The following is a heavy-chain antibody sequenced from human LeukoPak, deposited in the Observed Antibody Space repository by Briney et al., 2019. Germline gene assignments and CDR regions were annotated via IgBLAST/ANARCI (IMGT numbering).Heavy chain of an antibody. CDR2: IYTSGST. D-gene: IGHD1-7*01. Sequence: KPSETLSLTCTVSGGSISSYYWSWIRQPAGKGLEWIGRIYTSGSTNYNPSLKSRVTMSVDTSKNQFSLKLSSVTAADTAVYYCARGELRSPGYYYYYMDVWGKGTTVTVSS. CDR1: GGSISSYY. V-gene: IGHV4-4*07. J-gene: IGHJ6*03. CDR3: ARGELRSPGYYYYYMDV.